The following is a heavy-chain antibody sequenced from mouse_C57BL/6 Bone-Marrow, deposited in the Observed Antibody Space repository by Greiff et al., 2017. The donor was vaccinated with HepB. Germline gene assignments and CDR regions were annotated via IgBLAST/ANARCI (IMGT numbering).Heavy chain of an antibody. V-gene: IGHV1-72*01. CDR2: IDPNSGGT. J-gene: IGHJ3*01. CDR3: ARSGDGWLPFAY. Sequence: VQLQQPGAELVKPGASVKLSCKASGYTFTSYWIHWVKQRPGRGLEWIGRIDPNSGGTKYNEKFKSKATLTVDKPSSTAYMQLSSLTSEDSAVYYCARSGDGWLPFAYWGQGTLVTVSA. D-gene: IGHD2-3*01. CDR1: GYTFTSYW.